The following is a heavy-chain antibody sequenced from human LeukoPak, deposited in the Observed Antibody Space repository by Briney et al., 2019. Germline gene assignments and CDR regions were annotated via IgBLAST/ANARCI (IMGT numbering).Heavy chain of an antibody. Sequence: GGSLRLSCAASGFTFSSYAMSWVRQAPGKGLEWVSGSCAGGSTYYADSVKGRFTISRDNSNNTLSLQMNSLRAEDTAIYYCAKSSLGSCSSSSDYWGQGTLVTVSS. V-gene: IGHV3-23*01. D-gene: IGHD2-15*01. CDR2: SCAGGST. CDR3: AKSSLGSCSSSSDY. CDR1: GFTFSSYA. J-gene: IGHJ4*02.